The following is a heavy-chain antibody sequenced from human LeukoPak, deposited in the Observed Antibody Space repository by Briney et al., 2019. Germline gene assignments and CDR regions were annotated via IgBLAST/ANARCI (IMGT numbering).Heavy chain of an antibody. V-gene: IGHV5-51*01. CDR3: ARYNSSSWYPYNWFDP. Sequence: GESLKISCKASGYRFTTDYIGWVRQMPGKGLEWMGIIYPGDSDTRYSPSFQGQVTISADKSISTAYLQWSSLKASDTAMYYCARYNSSSWYPYNWFDPWGQGTLVTVSS. D-gene: IGHD6-13*01. CDR1: GYRFTTDY. J-gene: IGHJ5*02. CDR2: IYPGDSDT.